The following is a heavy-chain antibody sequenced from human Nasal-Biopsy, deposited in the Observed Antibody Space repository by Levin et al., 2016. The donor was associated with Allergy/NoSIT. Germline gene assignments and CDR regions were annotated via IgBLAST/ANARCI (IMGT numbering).Heavy chain of an antibody. V-gene: IGHV2-5*02. CDR3: AHSLTFGGFWLGAFDV. CDR1: GFSLTTTGVG. Sequence: SGPTLVKPTQTLTLTCTFSGFSLTTTGVGVGWIRQPPGKALEWLAVIFWDDDKRYSPSMRTRVNVTKDTSEKQVVLTMSNMDPEDTATYFCAHSLTFGGFWLGAFDVWGQGTVVTVSS. D-gene: IGHD3-16*01. J-gene: IGHJ3*01. CDR2: IFWDDDK.